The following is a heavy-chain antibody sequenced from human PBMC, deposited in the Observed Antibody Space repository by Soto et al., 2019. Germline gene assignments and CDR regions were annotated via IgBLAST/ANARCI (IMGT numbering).Heavy chain of an antibody. D-gene: IGHD3-22*01. CDR1: GGTFSSYT. CDR3: ARDGTLYDSRAYYYLY. Sequence: QVQLVQSGAEVKKPGSSVKVSCKASGGTFSSYTITWVRQAPGQGLEWMGGITPMFGTPNYAQKFRGRVTITADESTSTAYMELSSLRSEDKAMYFCARDGTLYDSRAYYYLYWGQVTLVTVSS. J-gene: IGHJ4*02. CDR2: ITPMFGTP. V-gene: IGHV1-69*01.